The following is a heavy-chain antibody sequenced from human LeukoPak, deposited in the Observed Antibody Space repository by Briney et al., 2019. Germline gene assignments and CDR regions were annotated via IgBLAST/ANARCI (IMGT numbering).Heavy chain of an antibody. CDR3: AIPMTGYSSGWFH. D-gene: IGHD6-19*01. CDR1: GASISTPGYY. V-gene: IGHV4-39*01. Sequence: PSETLSLTCTVSGASISTPGYYWGWIRQPPGEGLEWIGNIYYSGSNYYNPSLKSRVTMSVDTSKNQFSLKLTSVTAADTAVYYCAIPMTGYSSGWFHWGQGTLVTVSS. CDR2: IYYSGSN. J-gene: IGHJ4*02.